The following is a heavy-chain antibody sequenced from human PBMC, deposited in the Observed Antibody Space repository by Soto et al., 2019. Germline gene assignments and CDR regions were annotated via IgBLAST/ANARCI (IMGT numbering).Heavy chain of an antibody. V-gene: IGHV3-33*01. CDR2: IWYDGSNK. CDR3: AREGQSSSWYDY. CDR1: GFTFSSYG. Sequence: QVQLVESGGGVVQPGRSLRLSCAASGFTFSSYGMHWVRQAPGKGLEWVAVIWYDGSNKYSADSVKGRFTVSRDNSKNTLYLQMNSLRAEDTAVYYCAREGQSSSWYDYWGQGTLVTVSS. D-gene: IGHD6-13*01. J-gene: IGHJ4*02.